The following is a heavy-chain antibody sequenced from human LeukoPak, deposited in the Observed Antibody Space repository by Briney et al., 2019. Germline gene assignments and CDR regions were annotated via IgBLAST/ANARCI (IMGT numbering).Heavy chain of an antibody. V-gene: IGHV7-4-1*02. CDR3: ARGGFESRWACDV. J-gene: IGHJ3*01. Sequence: ASVKVSCKASGYTFTKYAINWVRQAPGQGLEWMGWINTNTRNPTYAQDFTGQVAFSLDTSVSTAYLQISNLRAEGTGVYYCARGGFESRWACDVWGQGTLVTVSS. D-gene: IGHD3-22*01. CDR1: GYTFTKYA. CDR2: INTNTRNP.